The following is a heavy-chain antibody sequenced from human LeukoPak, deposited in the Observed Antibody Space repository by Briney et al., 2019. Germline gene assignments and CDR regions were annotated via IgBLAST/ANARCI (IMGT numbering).Heavy chain of an antibody. CDR3: ARRLDYYDSSGYYPAPNYYYYMDV. J-gene: IGHJ6*03. CDR2: IYYSGST. V-gene: IGHV4-39*07. D-gene: IGHD3-22*01. CDR1: GGSISSSSYY. Sequence: SETLSLTCTVSGGSISSSSYYWGWIRQPPGKGLEWIGSIYYSGSTYYNPSLKSRVTISVDTSKNQFSLKLRSVTAADTAVYYCARRLDYYDSSGYYPAPNYYYYMDVWGKGTTVTVSS.